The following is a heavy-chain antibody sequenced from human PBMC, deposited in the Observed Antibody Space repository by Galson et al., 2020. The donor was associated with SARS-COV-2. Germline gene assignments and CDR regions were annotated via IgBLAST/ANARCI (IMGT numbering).Heavy chain of an antibody. V-gene: IGHV1-46*04. CDR3: AREWGDINSSVFDY. D-gene: IGHD2-21*01. J-gene: IGHJ4*02. Sequence: APVKVSCKASGYTFISFYIHWVRQAPGQGLEWMGVINPSGGITSYAQKLRGRVTVTRDMSTQTVYMELSSLTSEDTAVYYCAREWGDINSSVFDYWGQGSLVVVSS. CDR1: GYTFISFY. CDR2: INPSGGIT.